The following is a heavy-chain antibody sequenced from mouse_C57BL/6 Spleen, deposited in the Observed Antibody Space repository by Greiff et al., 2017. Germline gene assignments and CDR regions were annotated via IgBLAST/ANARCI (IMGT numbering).Heavy chain of an antibody. CDR3: ARWSDDDDDGLFAY. V-gene: IGHV1-61*01. J-gene: IGHJ3*01. Sequence: QVQLQQPGAELVRPGSSVKLSCKASGYTFTSYGMDWVKQRPGQGLEWIGTIYPSDSETHYNQKFKDKATLSVDKSSSTAYMQLSSLTSEDSAVYYCARWSDDDDDGLFAYWGHGTLVTVSA. D-gene: IGHD2-4*01. CDR2: IYPSDSET. CDR1: GYTFTSYG.